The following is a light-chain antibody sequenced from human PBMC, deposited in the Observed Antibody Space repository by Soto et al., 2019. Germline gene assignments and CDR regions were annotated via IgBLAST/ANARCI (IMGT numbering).Light chain of an antibody. CDR2: DAS. V-gene: IGKV1-5*01. CDR3: QQWHT. Sequence: DIQMTQSPSTLSASVGDRVTITCRASQSISSWLAWYQQKPGQAPKLLIYDASSLESGVPSRFSGSGSGTEFTLTISSLQPDDFATYYCQQWHTVGQGTKLEIK. CDR1: QSISSW. J-gene: IGKJ2*01.